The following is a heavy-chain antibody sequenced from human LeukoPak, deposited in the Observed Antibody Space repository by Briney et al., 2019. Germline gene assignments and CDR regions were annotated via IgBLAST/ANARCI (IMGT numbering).Heavy chain of an antibody. CDR1: GFTFSDYT. V-gene: IGHV3-21*01. CDR3: ARALFPGDWFDP. J-gene: IGHJ5*02. Sequence: GGSLRLSCAAYGFTFSDYTMNWVRQAPGKGLEWVSSISFSSAYIYYADSLKGRFTISRDNAKSTLYLQMNSLRAEDTAVYYCARALFPGDWFDPWGQGTLVTVSS. CDR2: ISFSSAYI. D-gene: IGHD7-27*01.